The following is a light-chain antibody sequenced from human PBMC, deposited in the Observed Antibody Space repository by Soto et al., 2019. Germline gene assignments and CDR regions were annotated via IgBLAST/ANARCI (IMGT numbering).Light chain of an antibody. J-gene: IGLJ1*01. CDR2: DVS. CDR1: SSDVGGYNY. CDR3: CSYVDSYTYV. V-gene: IGLV2-11*01. Sequence: QSVLTQPRSVSGSPGQSVTISCTGTSSDVGGYNYVSWYQQHPDKAPKLMIYDVSKRPSGVPGRFSGSKSGNTASLTISGLRAEDEADYFCCSYVDSYTYVFGTGTKVTVL.